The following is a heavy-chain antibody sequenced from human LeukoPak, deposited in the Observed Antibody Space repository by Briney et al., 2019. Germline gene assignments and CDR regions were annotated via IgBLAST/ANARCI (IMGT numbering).Heavy chain of an antibody. J-gene: IGHJ3*01. Sequence: GGSLRLSCAASGFTISSYEMHWVRQAPGKGLEHVSSISSSGRTTYYADSVKGRFTISRDNAKNSLYLQMNSLRAEDTAFYYWARLYASSSGKTFYVWGQGTMVAVSS. V-gene: IGHV3-48*03. CDR2: ISSSGRTT. CDR3: ARLYASSSGKTFYV. D-gene: IGHD6-6*01. CDR1: GFTISSYE.